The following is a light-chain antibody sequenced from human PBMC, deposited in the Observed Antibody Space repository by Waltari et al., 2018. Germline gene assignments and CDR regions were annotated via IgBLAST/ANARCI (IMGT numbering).Light chain of an antibody. V-gene: IGKV3-20*01. Sequence: EIVFTQSTVTLSLSPGERATLSCRASHSVSSRSLDWYQQKPGQAPRLLIYGASNRNTGIPDRFSGSGSGTDFTLTISRLEAEDFALYYCQQYGSSPGTFGQGTKVEIK. CDR2: GAS. CDR3: QQYGSSPGT. J-gene: IGKJ1*01. CDR1: HSVSSRS.